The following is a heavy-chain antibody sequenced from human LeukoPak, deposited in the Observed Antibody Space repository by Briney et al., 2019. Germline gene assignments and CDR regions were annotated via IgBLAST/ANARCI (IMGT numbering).Heavy chain of an antibody. Sequence: SETLSLTCTVSGGSISGYYWSWIRQPPGKGLEWIGYIYYSGSTNYNPSLKSRVTISVDTSKNQFSLKLSSVTAADTAVYYCARLEDDILTGPGSHFDYWGQGTLVTVSS. D-gene: IGHD3-9*01. CDR3: ARLEDDILTGPGSHFDY. CDR2: IYYSGST. V-gene: IGHV4-59*12. CDR1: GGSISGYY. J-gene: IGHJ4*02.